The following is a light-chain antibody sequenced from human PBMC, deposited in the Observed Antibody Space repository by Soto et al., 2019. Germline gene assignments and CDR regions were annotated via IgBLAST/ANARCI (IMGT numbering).Light chain of an antibody. CDR1: SSNIGSNT. J-gene: IGLJ3*02. CDR3: AAWDDSLNGL. V-gene: IGLV1-44*01. CDR2: NNN. Sequence: QSVLTQPPSASGTPGQRVTIPCSGSSSNIGSNTVNWYQQLPGTAPKLLIYNNNQRPSGVPDRFSGSKSGTSASLAISGLQSEDEADYYCAAWDDSLNGLFGGGTKLTVL.